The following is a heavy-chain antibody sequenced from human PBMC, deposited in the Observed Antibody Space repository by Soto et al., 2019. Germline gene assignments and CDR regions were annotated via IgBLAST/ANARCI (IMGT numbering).Heavy chain of an antibody. V-gene: IGHV5-51*01. J-gene: IGHJ5*02. CDR1: GYRFTTPW. D-gene: IGHD3-3*01. CDR3: ARRVGLDCFDP. Sequence: GESLKISCKGSGYRFTTPWVGWGRQMPGKGLEWMGSIFLGDSDTRYSPSFQGQVTISADKSINTVYLQWSSLKASDSAMYYCARRVGLDCFDPWGQGTLVTVSS. CDR2: IFLGDSDT.